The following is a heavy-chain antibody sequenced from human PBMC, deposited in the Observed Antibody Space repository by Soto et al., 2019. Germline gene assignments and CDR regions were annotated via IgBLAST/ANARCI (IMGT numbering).Heavy chain of an antibody. D-gene: IGHD3-3*01. J-gene: IGHJ4*02. V-gene: IGHV4-39*01. Sequence: PSETLSLTCTVSGDSMSSSNFYGGWIRQPPGEGLEWIGSIYYSGRTYYNPSLKSRVTISVDTSKNQFSLKLSSVAAADTAVVYCSRHVRITICGVVITPPLYYFDYSGQGTLVTFCS. CDR2: IYYSGRT. CDR1: GDSMSSSNFY. CDR3: SRHVRITICGVVITPPLYYFDY.